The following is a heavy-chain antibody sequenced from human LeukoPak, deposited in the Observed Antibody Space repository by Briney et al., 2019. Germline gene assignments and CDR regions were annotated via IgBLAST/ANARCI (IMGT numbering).Heavy chain of an antibody. J-gene: IGHJ4*02. CDR2: LYSGRTT. CDR1: GDSFTSSSHH. V-gene: IGHV4-39*01. CDR3: VRHDGRGGNTMGALDS. Sequence: AETLSLTCTVSGDSFTSSSHHWGWIRQSPEKGLEWIGSLYSGRTTYYNPTLNSRVTISLVTSKNQFSLQLNSVTAADTAIYYCVRHDGRGGNTMGALDSWGQGSLVTVSS. D-gene: IGHD3-3*01.